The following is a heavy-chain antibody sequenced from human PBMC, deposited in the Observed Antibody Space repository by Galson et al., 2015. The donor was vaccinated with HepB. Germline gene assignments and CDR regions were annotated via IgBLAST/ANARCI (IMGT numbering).Heavy chain of an antibody. V-gene: IGHV3-33*01. CDR3: ARLSLGGGFDY. CDR2: IWYDGTYK. J-gene: IGHJ4*02. Sequence: SLRLSCAASGFTFTSFNMHWVRQAPGKGLEWVAIIWYDGTYKYYADSVKGRFTISREGSKNTLYLQMNRLRAEDTAVYYCARLSLGGGFDYWGQGTLVTVSS. D-gene: IGHD3-16*01. CDR1: GFTFTSFN.